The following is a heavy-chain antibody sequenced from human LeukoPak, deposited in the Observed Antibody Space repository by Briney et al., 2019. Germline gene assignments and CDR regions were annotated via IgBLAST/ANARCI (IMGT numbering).Heavy chain of an antibody. D-gene: IGHD2-21*02. CDR2: IIPIFGTA. CDR1: GGTFSSYA. CDR3: ATAYCGGDCYSPYYYYYMDV. J-gene: IGHJ6*03. V-gene: IGHV1-69*13. Sequence: SVKVSCKASGGTFSSYAISWVRQAPGQGLEWMGGIIPIFGTANYAQKFQGRVTITADESTSTAYMELSRLRSDDTAVYYCATAYCGGDCYSPYYYYYMDVWGKGTTVTISS.